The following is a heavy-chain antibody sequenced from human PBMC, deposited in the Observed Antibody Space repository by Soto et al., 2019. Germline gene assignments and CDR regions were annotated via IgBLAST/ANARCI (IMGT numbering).Heavy chain of an antibody. CDR1: GGSISSYY. V-gene: IGHV4-59*01. CDR3: ARDHFPPPKYDFWSGPVSYYYYYMDV. CDR2: IYYSGST. Sequence: SETLSLTCTVSGGSISSYYWSWIRQPPGKGLEWIGYIYYSGSTNYNPSLKSRVTISVDTSKNQFSLKLSSVTAADTAVYYCARDHFPPPKYDFWSGPVSYYYYYMDVWGKGTPVTVSS. D-gene: IGHD3-3*01. J-gene: IGHJ6*03.